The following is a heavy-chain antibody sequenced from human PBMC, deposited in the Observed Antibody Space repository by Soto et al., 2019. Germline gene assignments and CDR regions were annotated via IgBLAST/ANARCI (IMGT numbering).Heavy chain of an antibody. CDR1: GFTFSSYA. CDR2: ISYDGSNE. V-gene: IGHV3-30-3*01. J-gene: IGHJ3*02. CDR3: ARACGGGSCYGSFDI. Sequence: QVQLVESGGGVVQPGRSLRLSCAASGFTFSSYAMHWVRQAPGKGLEWVAVISYDGSNEYYADSVKGRFTISRDNSKNTPYLQMNSLRAEDTAVYYCARACGGGSCYGSFDIWGQGTMVTVSS. D-gene: IGHD2-15*01.